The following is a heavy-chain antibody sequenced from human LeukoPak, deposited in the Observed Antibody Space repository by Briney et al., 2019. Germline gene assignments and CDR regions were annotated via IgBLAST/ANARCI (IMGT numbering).Heavy chain of an antibody. V-gene: IGHV4-34*01. CDR1: GGSFSGYY. J-gene: IGHJ4*02. CDR2: INHSGST. D-gene: IGHD2-15*01. Sequence: KTSETLSLTCAVYGGSFSGYYWSWIRQPPGKGLEWIGEINHSGSTNYNPSLKSRVTISVDTSKNQFSLKLSSVTAADTAVYYCARDIVHGYGNWGQGTLVTVSS. CDR3: ARDIVHGYGN.